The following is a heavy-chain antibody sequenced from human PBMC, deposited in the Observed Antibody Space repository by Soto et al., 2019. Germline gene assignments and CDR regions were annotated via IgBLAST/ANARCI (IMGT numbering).Heavy chain of an antibody. D-gene: IGHD1-26*01. CDR3: ARDQGGSYHLEIDH. CDR2: INPSGGST. V-gene: IGHV1-46*01. J-gene: IGHJ4*02. Sequence: TSVXVSFRSSGYTLTIYYMHWLLQAPGQGLEWMGIINPSGGSTNYAQKLQGRVTLTTDTSTSTAYMEVRSLRSDDTAVYYCARDQGGSYHLEIDHWGQGTLVTVSS. CDR1: GYTLTIYY.